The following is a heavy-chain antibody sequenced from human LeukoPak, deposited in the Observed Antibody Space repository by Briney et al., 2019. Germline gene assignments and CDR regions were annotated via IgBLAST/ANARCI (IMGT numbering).Heavy chain of an antibody. CDR1: GYTFTYYY. V-gene: IGHV1-2*02. CDR3: ARGNYDILTGGWFDP. CDR2: INPNNGGT. J-gene: IGHJ5*02. D-gene: IGHD3-9*01. Sequence: ASVKVACKTSGYTFTYYYMHWVRQAPGQGLEWMGWINPNNGGTNYAQKFQGRVTMTRNTSISTAYMELSSLRSEDTAVYYCARGNYDILTGGWFDPWGQGTLVTVSS.